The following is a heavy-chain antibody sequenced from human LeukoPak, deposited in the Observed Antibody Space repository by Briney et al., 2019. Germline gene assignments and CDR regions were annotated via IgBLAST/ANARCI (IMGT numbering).Heavy chain of an antibody. CDR2: IRYDGSNK. CDR3: AKDEVWWFGELSAADLDY. J-gene: IGHJ4*02. Sequence: GGSLRLSCAASGLTFSSYGMHWVRQAPGKGLEWVAFIRYDGSNKYYADSVKGRFTISRDNSKNTLYLQMNSLRAEDTAVYYCAKDEVWWFGELSAADLDYWGQGTLVAVSS. D-gene: IGHD3-10*01. CDR1: GLTFSSYG. V-gene: IGHV3-30*02.